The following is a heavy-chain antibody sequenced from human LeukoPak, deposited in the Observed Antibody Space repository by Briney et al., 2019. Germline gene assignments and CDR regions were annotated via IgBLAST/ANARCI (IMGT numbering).Heavy chain of an antibody. CDR3: AKSHHVTAIDY. D-gene: IGHD2-21*02. Sequence: PGGSLRLSCAASGFTFSSYSMKWVRQAPGKGLEWVSAISGSGGSTYYAGSVKGRFTISRDNSKNTLYLQMNSLRADDTAVYYCAKSHHVTAIDYWGQGTLVTVSS. J-gene: IGHJ4*02. CDR1: GFTFSSYS. CDR2: ISGSGGST. V-gene: IGHV3-23*01.